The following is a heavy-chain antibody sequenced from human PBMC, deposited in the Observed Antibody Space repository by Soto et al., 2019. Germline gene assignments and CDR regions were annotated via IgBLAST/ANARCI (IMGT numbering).Heavy chain of an antibody. CDR1: GGILSTFA. D-gene: IGHD1-1*01. CDR2: FIPIVGMA. Sequence: QVQLVQSGSEVKKPGSSVKVSFKSSGGILSTFAISWVLQAPGQGLEWVGTFIPIVGMAKYGQSFQGRDTISADKSTNTLFMELRSLNYEDTAVYYCANGHDTYFDYGMDVWGQGTTGTVSS. CDR3: ANGHDTYFDYGMDV. V-gene: IGHV1-69*04. J-gene: IGHJ6*02.